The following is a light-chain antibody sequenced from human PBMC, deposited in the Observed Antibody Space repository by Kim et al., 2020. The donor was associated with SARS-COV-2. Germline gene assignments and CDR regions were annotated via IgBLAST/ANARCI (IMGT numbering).Light chain of an antibody. CDR3: QQYKSYPCT. CDR2: KAS. J-gene: IGKJ1*01. V-gene: IGKV1-5*03. CDR1: QTISSW. Sequence: APVGDRVTITCRASQTISSWLAWYQQKPGKAPKVLIYKASTLESGVPSRFSGSESGTEFTLTISSLQPDDSATYYCQQYKSYPCTFGQGTKVDIK.